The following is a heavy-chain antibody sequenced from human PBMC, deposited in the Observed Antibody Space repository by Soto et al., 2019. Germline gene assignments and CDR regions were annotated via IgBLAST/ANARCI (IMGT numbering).Heavy chain of an antibody. Sequence: PSETLSLTCTVSGGSISSGDYYWSWIRQPPGKGLEWIGYIYYSGSTYYNPSLKSRVTISVDTSKNQFSLKLSSVTAADTAVYYCDRAERDVDTAMVFDYWGQGTLVTVYS. CDR1: GGSISSGDYY. D-gene: IGHD5-18*01. V-gene: IGHV4-30-4*01. J-gene: IGHJ4*02. CDR2: IYYSGST. CDR3: DRAERDVDTAMVFDY.